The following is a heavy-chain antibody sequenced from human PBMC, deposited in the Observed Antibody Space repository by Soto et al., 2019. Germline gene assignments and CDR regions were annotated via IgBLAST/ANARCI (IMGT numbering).Heavy chain of an antibody. J-gene: IGHJ4*02. D-gene: IGHD4-17*01. CDR1: GGSISSYF. CDR3: AFGDSRGPLDS. Sequence: SETLSLTCSVSGGSISSYFWSWIRQPPGKGLELIGYFYNSGSANYSPSLKSRVTVSVDTSKNQFSLKVSSVTAADTAVYYCAFGDSRGPLDSWGQGTLVPVSS. CDR2: FYNSGSA. V-gene: IGHV4-59*01.